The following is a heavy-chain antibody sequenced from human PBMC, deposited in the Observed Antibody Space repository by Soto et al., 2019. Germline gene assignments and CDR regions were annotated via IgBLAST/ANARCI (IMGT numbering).Heavy chain of an antibody. D-gene: IGHD2-21*02. CDR1: GGSITSSRSY. V-gene: IGHV4-39*01. CDR3: ARRPADCGGDCYFDFDY. Sequence: QLQLQESGPGLVKPSETLSLTCTVAGGSITSSRSYWGWIRQPPGKGLEWIGSIYYSGSTYYNPSLKSRVTISVDTSKNQFSLKLSSVTAAGTAVYYCARRPADCGGDCYFDFDYWGQGTLVTVSS. J-gene: IGHJ4*02. CDR2: IYYSGST.